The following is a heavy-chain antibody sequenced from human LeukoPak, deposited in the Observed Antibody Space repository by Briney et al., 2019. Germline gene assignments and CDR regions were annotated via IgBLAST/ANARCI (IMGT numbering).Heavy chain of an antibody. Sequence: PSETLSLTCGVSGGSVINTNWWTWVRQPPGKGLEWIGEVHLDGRTNYNPSLESRLTMSVDVSENQVSLQLTSVTAADTAVYYRAREGGFYRPLDYSGQGTLVTVTS. CDR3: AREGGFYRPLDY. CDR1: GGSVINTNW. J-gene: IGHJ4*02. V-gene: IGHV4-4*02. CDR2: VHLDGRT. D-gene: IGHD3-3*01.